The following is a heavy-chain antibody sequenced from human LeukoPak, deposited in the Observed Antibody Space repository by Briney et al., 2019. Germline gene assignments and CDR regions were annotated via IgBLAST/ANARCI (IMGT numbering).Heavy chain of an antibody. CDR2: ISPPSTYI. CDR1: GFTFSSYS. V-gene: IGHV3-21*01. Sequence: GGSLRLSCAASGFTFSSYSMNWVRQTPGKGLEWVSSISPPSTYIYYADSVKGRFTISRDNAKNSLYLQMNSLRAEDTAVYYCARDPRYYYDSSGYLDYWGQGTLVTVSS. J-gene: IGHJ4*02. D-gene: IGHD3-22*01. CDR3: ARDPRYYYDSSGYLDY.